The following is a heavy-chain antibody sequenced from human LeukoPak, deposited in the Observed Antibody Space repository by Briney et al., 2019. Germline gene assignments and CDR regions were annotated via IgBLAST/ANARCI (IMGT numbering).Heavy chain of an antibody. J-gene: IGHJ5*02. CDR1: GFTFSSYG. V-gene: IGHV3-30*02. CDR3: ARDFKGSGYYGGT. Sequence: PGGSLRLSCAASGFTFSSYGMHWVRQAPGKGLEGVAFIRYDGSNKYYADSVKGRFTISRDNSKNTLYLQMNSLRAEDTAVYYCARDFKGSGYYGGTWGQGTLVTVFS. D-gene: IGHD3-3*01. CDR2: IRYDGSNK.